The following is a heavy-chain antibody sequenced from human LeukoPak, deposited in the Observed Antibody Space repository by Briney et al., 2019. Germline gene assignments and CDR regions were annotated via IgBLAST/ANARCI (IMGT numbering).Heavy chain of an antibody. J-gene: IGHJ3*02. CDR3: ARSRYYYDSSGYRGAFDI. V-gene: IGHV4-34*01. D-gene: IGHD3-22*01. CDR1: GGSFSGYY. Sequence: SETLSLTCAVYGGSFSGYYWSWIRQPPGKGLEWIGEINHSGSTNYNPSLKSRVTISVDTSKNQFSLKLSSVTAADTAVYYCARSRYYYDSSGYRGAFDIWGQGTMVTVSS. CDR2: INHSGST.